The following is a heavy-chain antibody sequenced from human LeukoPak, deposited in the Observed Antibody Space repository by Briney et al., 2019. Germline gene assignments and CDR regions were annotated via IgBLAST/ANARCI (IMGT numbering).Heavy chain of an antibody. CDR2: ISFDGTTK. J-gene: IGHJ3*02. V-gene: IGHV3-30*18. CDR3: AKGKDLYGALDI. CDR1: GFTVSTSV. Sequence: GNSLRLSCAASGFTVSTSVMHWVRQAPGKGLDWAAIISFDGTTKYYADSVKGRFTISRDTSKNTLFLQMDSLRAEDTAVYYCAKGKDLYGALDIWGQGTMVTVSS. D-gene: IGHD3-10*01.